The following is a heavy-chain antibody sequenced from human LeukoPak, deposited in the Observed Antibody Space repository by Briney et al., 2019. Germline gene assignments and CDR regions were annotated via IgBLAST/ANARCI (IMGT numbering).Heavy chain of an antibody. D-gene: IGHD2-15*01. CDR2: ISTTSDYI. CDR3: ARVRCSGGGCFYNFDY. Sequence: GGSLRLSCVGSGFSFSNSDMNWVRQAPGKGLEWVSSISTTSDYIYHADSAKGRFTISRDNAKNSLYLQMNSLRAEDTAVYYCARVRCSGGGCFYNFDYWGQGSLVTVSS. CDR1: GFSFSNSD. V-gene: IGHV3-21*01. J-gene: IGHJ4*01.